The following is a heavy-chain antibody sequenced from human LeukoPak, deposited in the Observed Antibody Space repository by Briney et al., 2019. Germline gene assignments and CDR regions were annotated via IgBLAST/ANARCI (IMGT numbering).Heavy chain of an antibody. CDR1: GGSFSSYC. Sequence: SETLSLTCAVYGGSFSSYCWSWIRQPPGKGLEWIGEINHSGSTNYNPSLKSRVTISVDTSNYRFSLKLSSVTAADTAMFYCARVASGYCSSTNCQKYYFDYWGQGTLVTVSS. CDR3: ARVASGYCSSTNCQKYYFDY. D-gene: IGHD2-2*01. CDR2: INHSGST. J-gene: IGHJ4*02. V-gene: IGHV4-34*01.